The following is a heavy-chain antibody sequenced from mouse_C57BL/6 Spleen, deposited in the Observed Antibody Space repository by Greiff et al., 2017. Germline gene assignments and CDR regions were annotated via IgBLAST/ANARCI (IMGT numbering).Heavy chain of an antibody. V-gene: IGHV1-66*01. CDR3: ARSPNSFYAMDY. Sequence: VQLQQSGPELVKPGASVKISCKASGYSFTSYYIHWVKQRPGQGLEWIGWIYPGSGNTKYNEKFKGKATLTADTSSSTAYMQLSSLTSEDSAVYYCARSPNSFYAMDYWGQGTSVTVSS. J-gene: IGHJ4*01. CDR1: GYSFTSYY. D-gene: IGHD4-1*01. CDR2: IYPGSGNT.